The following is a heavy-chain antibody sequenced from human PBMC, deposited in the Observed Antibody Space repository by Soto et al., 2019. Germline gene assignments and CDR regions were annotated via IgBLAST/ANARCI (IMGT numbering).Heavy chain of an antibody. CDR1: GGSISSYY. CDR2: IYYSGST. D-gene: IGHD3-10*01. V-gene: IGHV4-59*12. CDR3: AKDSRITMIRGVIIPPGY. Sequence: SETLSLTCTVSGGSISSYYWSWIRQPPGKGLEWIGYIYYSGSTNYNPSLKSRVTISVDTSKNQFSLKLSSVTAADTALYYCAKDSRITMIRGVIIPPGYWGQGTLVTVSS. J-gene: IGHJ4*02.